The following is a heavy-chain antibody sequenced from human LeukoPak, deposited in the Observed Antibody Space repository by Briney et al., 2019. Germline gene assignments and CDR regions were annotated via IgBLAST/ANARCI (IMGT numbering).Heavy chain of an antibody. CDR2: IYPGDSDT. J-gene: IGHJ3*02. CDR3: ARTGDGYNYGDAFDI. V-gene: IGHV5-51*01. CDR1: GYSFTSYW. Sequence: GESLKISCKGSGYSFTSYWIGWVRQMPGKGLEWMGIIYPGDSDTRYSPSFQGQVTISADKSISTAYLQWSNLKASDTAMYYCARTGDGYNYGDAFDIWGQGTMVTVSS. D-gene: IGHD5-24*01.